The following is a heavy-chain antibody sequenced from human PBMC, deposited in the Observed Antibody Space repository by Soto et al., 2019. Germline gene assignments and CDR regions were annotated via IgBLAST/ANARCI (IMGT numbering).Heavy chain of an antibody. Sequence: PGGSLRLSGAAAGLTFSSYAMSWVRQAPGKGLEWVSAISGSGGSTYYADSVKGRFTIPRDNSKNTLYLQMNSLRAEDTAVYYCAKDWLLYPFFDYWGQGTLVTVSS. V-gene: IGHV3-23*01. CDR3: AKDWLLYPFFDY. J-gene: IGHJ4*02. CDR2: ISGSGGST. D-gene: IGHD3-9*01. CDR1: GLTFSSYA.